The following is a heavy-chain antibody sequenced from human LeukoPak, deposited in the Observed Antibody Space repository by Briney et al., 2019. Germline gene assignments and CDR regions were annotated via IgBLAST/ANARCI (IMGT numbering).Heavy chain of an antibody. CDR2: IYYSGST. CDR1: GGSISSSSYY. CDR3: ARGPIGFGDSCVRYYFDY. J-gene: IGHJ4*02. D-gene: IGHD3-10*01. V-gene: IGHV4-39*01. Sequence: SETLSLTCTVSGGSISSSSYYWGWIRQPPGKGLEWIGSIYYSGSTYYNPSLKSRVTISVDTSKNQFSLKLSSVTAADTAVYYCARGPIGFGDSCVRYYFDYWGQGTLVTVSS.